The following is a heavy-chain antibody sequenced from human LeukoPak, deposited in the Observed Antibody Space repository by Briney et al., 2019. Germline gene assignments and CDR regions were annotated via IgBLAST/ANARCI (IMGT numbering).Heavy chain of an antibody. CDR1: GGTFSSYA. J-gene: IGHJ6*03. Sequence: AASVKVSCKASGGTFSSYAISWVRQAPGQGLEWMGGIIPIFGTANYAQKFQGRVTITTDESTSTAYMELSSLRSEDTAVYYCARVVGTAMGSRYYYYYMDVWGKGTTVTVSS. V-gene: IGHV1-69*05. CDR3: ARVVGTAMGSRYYYYYMDV. D-gene: IGHD5-18*01. CDR2: IIPIFGTA.